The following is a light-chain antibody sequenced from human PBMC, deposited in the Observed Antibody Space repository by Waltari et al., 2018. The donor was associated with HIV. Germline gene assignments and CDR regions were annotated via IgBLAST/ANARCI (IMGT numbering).Light chain of an antibody. Sequence: SSELTQDPIVSVTLGQTVTITCQGDSLRNYYASWHQLKPGQAPILVIYDKKTRTSGIPDRFSGSTSGNTASLTITGSQAEDEADYFCASRDNNGKRVLFGGGTKLTVL. J-gene: IGLJ3*02. CDR2: DKK. CDR3: ASRDNNGKRVL. V-gene: IGLV3-19*01. CDR1: SLRNYY.